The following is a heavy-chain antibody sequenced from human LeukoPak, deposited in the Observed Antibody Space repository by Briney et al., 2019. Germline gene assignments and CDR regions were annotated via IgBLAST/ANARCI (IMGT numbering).Heavy chain of an antibody. J-gene: IGHJ4*02. CDR3: ARDDMVRGALFDY. Sequence: PSETLSLTCAVYGGSFSSYYWSWIRQPAGKGLEWMGRIYTSGSTNYNPSLKSRVTMSVDTSKNQFSLKLSSVTAADTAVYYCARDDMVRGALFDYWGQGTLVTVSS. CDR2: IYTSGST. D-gene: IGHD3-10*01. V-gene: IGHV4-4*07. CDR1: GGSFSSYY.